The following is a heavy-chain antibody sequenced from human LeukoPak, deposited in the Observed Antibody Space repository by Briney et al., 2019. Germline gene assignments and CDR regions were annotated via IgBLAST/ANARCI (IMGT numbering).Heavy chain of an antibody. V-gene: IGHV4-34*01. D-gene: IGHD3-22*01. J-gene: IGHJ5*02. CDR3: ARETAGYYDISVYYYLKSYCFDP. Sequence: SETLSLTCAVYGGSFSGYYWSWIRQPPGKGLEWIGEINHSGSTNYNPSLKSRVTISVDTSKNQFSLKLSSVTAADTAVYYCARETAGYYDISVYYYLKSYCFDPWGQGTLVTVSS. CDR1: GGSFSGYY. CDR2: INHSGST.